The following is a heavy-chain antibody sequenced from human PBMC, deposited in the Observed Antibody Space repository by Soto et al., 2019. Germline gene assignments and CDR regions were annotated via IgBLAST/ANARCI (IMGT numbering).Heavy chain of an antibody. CDR1: GFTFTRYS. D-gene: IGHD6-19*01. CDR3: THSLAVAGNNWFDP. J-gene: IGHJ5*02. CDR2: ISSTTNYI. Sequence: GGSLRLSCAASGFTFTRYSMNWVRQAPGKGLEWVSSISSTTNYIYYGDSMKGRFTISRDNAKNSLYLQMHSLKTEDTAVYYCTHSLAVAGNNWFDPWGQGTLVTVSS. V-gene: IGHV3-21*03.